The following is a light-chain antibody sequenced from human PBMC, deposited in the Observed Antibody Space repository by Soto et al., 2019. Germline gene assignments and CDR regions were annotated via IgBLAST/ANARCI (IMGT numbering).Light chain of an antibody. CDR1: SASVLTSYY. CDR2: STN. CDR3: ALYVGSGTVV. V-gene: IGLV8-61*01. J-gene: IGLJ2*01. Sequence: QAVVSQEPSFSVSPGETVTLTCGLTSASVLTSYYPSWYQQTPGQAPRTLIYSTNIRSSGVPDRFSGSILGNEAALTITGAQADDESDYYCALYVGSGTVVFGGGTKVTVL.